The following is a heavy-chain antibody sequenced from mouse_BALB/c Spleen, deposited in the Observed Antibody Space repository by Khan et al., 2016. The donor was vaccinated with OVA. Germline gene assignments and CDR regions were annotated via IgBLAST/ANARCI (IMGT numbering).Heavy chain of an antibody. CDR2: ISYSGST. CDR1: GYSITSDYA. Sequence: EVQLQESGPGLVKPSQSLSLTCTVTGYSITSDYAWTWIRQFPGDKLEWMGYISYSGSTSYHPSLKSRISITRDTSKNRFFLQLNSVTTEDTATYYCAGIRFYYRYSFFDYWGQGTTLTVSS. V-gene: IGHV3-2*02. J-gene: IGHJ2*01. D-gene: IGHD2-14*01. CDR3: AGIRFYYRYSFFDY.